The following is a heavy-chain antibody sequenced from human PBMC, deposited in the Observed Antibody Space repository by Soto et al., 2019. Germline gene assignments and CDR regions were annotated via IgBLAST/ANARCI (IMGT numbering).Heavy chain of an antibody. CDR1: GGSISSYY. Sequence: PSETLSLTCTVSGGSISSYYWSWIRQPPGKGLEWIGYIYYSGSTNYNPSLKSRVTISIDTSRNQFSLKLNSVTAADTAVYYCARLGGYYQAFDQWGQGSLVTVSS. V-gene: IGHV4-59*08. CDR2: IYYSGST. D-gene: IGHD2-21*02. J-gene: IGHJ4*02. CDR3: ARLGGYYQAFDQ.